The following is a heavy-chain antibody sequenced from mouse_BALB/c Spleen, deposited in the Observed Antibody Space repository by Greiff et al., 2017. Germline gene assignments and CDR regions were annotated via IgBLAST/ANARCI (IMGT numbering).Heavy chain of an antibody. V-gene: IGHV5-6-5*01. Sequence: EVQLVESGGGLVKPGGSLKLSCAASGFTFSSYAMSWVRQTPEKRLEWVASISSGGSTYYPDSVKGRFTISRDNARNILYLQMSSLRSEDTAMYYCARGWDYYGSSYDWYFDVWGAGTTVTVSS. CDR2: ISSGGST. CDR3: ARGWDYYGSSYDWYFDV. J-gene: IGHJ1*01. D-gene: IGHD1-1*01. CDR1: GFTFSSYA.